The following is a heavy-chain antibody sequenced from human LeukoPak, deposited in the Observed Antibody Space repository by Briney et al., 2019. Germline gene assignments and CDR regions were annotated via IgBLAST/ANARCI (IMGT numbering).Heavy chain of an antibody. Sequence: GGSLRPSCAASGFTFSSYAMHWVRQAPGKGLERVAVISCDGSNKYYADSVKGRFTISRDNSKNTLYLQMDSLRAENTAVYYCARTAYYYDSSGYYFDYWGQGTLVTVSS. CDR3: ARTAYYYDSSGYYFDY. J-gene: IGHJ4*02. CDR1: GFTFSSYA. D-gene: IGHD3-22*01. CDR2: ISCDGSNK. V-gene: IGHV3-30*04.